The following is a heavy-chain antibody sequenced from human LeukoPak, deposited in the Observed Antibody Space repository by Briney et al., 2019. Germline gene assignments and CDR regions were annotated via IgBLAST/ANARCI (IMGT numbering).Heavy chain of an antibody. V-gene: IGHV3-21*01. CDR2: ISSSSSFI. D-gene: IGHD2-2*01. CDR3: ARDPPLGSCSTISCPHLDY. CDR1: GFTFSRYS. J-gene: IGHJ4*02. Sequence: GGSLRLSCAASGFTFSRYSMNWVRQAPGKGLEWVSSISSSSSFIYYADSVRGRFTISRDNAKNSLYLQMNSLRAEDTAVYYCARDPPLGSCSTISCPHLDYWGQGTLVTVSS.